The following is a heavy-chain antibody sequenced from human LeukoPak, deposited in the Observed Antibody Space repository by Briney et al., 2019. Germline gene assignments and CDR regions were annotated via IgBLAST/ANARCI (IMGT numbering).Heavy chain of an antibody. CDR1: GFTFSSYD. D-gene: IGHD3-10*01. J-gene: IGHJ4*02. Sequence: PGGSLRLSCAASGFTFSSYDMHWVRQATGKGLEWVSAIGTAGDTYYPGSVKGRFTISRENAKNSLYLQMNSLRAGDTAVYYCARVGSVYGSGSYDYWGQETLVTVSS. V-gene: IGHV3-13*01. CDR2: IGTAGDT. CDR3: ARVGSVYGSGSYDY.